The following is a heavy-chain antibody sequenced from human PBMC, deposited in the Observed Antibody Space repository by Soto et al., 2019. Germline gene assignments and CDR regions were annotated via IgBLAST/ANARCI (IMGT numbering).Heavy chain of an antibody. Sequence: ASVKVSCKASGYTFTGYYMHWVRQAPGQGLEWMGWINPNSGGTNYAQKFQGWVTMTRDTSISTVYMELSRLRSDDTAVYYCARGRTGEGLSAFDIWGQGTMVTVSS. D-gene: IGHD7-27*01. CDR3: ARGRTGEGLSAFDI. CDR2: INPNSGGT. J-gene: IGHJ3*02. V-gene: IGHV1-2*04. CDR1: GYTFTGYY.